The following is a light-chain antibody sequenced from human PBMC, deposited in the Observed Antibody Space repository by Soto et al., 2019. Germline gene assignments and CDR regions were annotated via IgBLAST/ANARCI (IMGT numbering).Light chain of an antibody. CDR1: QSVSIY. J-gene: IGKJ2*03. Sequence: DVQMTQSPSSLSASVGDRVTITCRASQSVSIYLNWYQQKPGKAPNLLISAASSLQNGVPSRFSGTGSGTEFTLTISSLQPEDFATYYCQQYNAYYSFGQGTK. CDR3: QQYNAYYS. CDR2: AAS. V-gene: IGKV1-39*01.